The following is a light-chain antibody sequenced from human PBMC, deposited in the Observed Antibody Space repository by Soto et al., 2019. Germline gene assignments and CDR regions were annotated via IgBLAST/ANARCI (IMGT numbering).Light chain of an antibody. CDR1: QSVKNF. CDR3: QQRNTWPFT. J-gene: IGKJ3*01. CDR2: DTS. Sequence: ASQSVKNFVAWYQQKPGPAPRLLIFDTSNRATAIPARFRGSGSGTYFTLPSSAQSPEDLVLYYWQQRNTWPFTFGPGTKVDIK. V-gene: IGKV3-11*01.